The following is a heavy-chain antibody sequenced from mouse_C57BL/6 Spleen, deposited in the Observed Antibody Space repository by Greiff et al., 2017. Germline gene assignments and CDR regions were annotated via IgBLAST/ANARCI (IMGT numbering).Heavy chain of an antibody. CDR3: ARDPYDYDFAY. Sequence: EVKLVESGPGLVKPSQSLSLTCSVTGYSITSGYYWNWIRQFPGNKLEWMGYISYDGSNNYNPSLKNRISITRDTSKNQFFLKLNSVTTEDTATYYCARDPYDYDFAYWGQGTLVTVSA. V-gene: IGHV3-6*01. D-gene: IGHD2-4*01. CDR1: GYSITSGYY. J-gene: IGHJ3*01. CDR2: ISYDGSN.